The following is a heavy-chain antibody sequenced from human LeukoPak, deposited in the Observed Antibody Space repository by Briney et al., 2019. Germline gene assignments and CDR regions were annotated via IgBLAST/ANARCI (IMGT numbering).Heavy chain of an antibody. Sequence: PGGSLRLSCAASGFIFSAYHMNWVRQAPGKGLEWVSFIGRDSTVIYYADSVKGRFSVSRDNARNSMSLQMNSLRGDDTAVYYCARRDDFDVWGQGTMVTVSS. CDR1: GFIFSAYH. J-gene: IGHJ3*01. V-gene: IGHV3-48*01. CDR2: IGRDSTVI. CDR3: ARRDDFDV.